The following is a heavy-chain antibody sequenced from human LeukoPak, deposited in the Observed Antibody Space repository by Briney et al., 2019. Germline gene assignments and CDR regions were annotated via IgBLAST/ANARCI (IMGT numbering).Heavy chain of an antibody. V-gene: IGHV3-23*01. CDR1: GFTFSSYA. Sequence: GGSLRLSCAASGFTFSSYAMSWVRQAPGKGLEWVSAISGSGGSTYYADSVKGRFTISRDNSKNTLYLQMNSLRAEDTAVYYCAKSGGFGELFPYYFDYWDQGTLVTVSS. D-gene: IGHD3-10*01. J-gene: IGHJ4*02. CDR3: AKSGGFGELFPYYFDY. CDR2: ISGSGGST.